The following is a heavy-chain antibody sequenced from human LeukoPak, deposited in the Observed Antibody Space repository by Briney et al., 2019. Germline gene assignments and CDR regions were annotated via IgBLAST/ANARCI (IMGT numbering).Heavy chain of an antibody. J-gene: IGHJ4*02. Sequence: TSETLSLTCTVSGGSISSSSYYWGWIRQPPGKGLEWIGSIYYSGSTYYNPSLKSRVTISVDTSKNQFSLKLSSVTAADTAVYYCARDLGEWELKSLGAQGVPGGYWGQGTLVTVSS. V-gene: IGHV4-39*07. D-gene: IGHD1-26*01. CDR1: GGSISSSSYY. CDR2: IYYSGST. CDR3: ARDLGEWELKSLGAQGVPGGY.